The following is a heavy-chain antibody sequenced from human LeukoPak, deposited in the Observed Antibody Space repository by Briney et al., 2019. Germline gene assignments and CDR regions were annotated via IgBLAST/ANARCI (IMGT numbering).Heavy chain of an antibody. D-gene: IGHD5-12*01. CDR3: ARDIGYHTFDY. CDR1: GFPLSGYS. CDR2: ISSTTNYI. Sequence: GGSLRLSCAASGFPLSGYSMNWVRQAPGKGLEWVSSISSTTNYIYYADSVKGRFTISRDNARNSLYLQMNSLRAEDTAVYYCARDIGYHTFDYWGQGGLVTVSS. V-gene: IGHV3-21*04. J-gene: IGHJ4*02.